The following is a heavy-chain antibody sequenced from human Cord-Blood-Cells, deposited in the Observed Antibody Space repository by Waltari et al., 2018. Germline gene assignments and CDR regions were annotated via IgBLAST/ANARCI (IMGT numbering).Heavy chain of an antibody. CDR1: GGTFSSYA. V-gene: IGHV1-69*04. Sequence: KKPGSSVKVSCKASGGTFSSYAISWVRQAPGQGLEWMGRIIPILGIANYAQKFQGRVTITADKSTSTAYMELSSLRSEDTAVYYCARDSGSGYPNDAFDIWGQGTMVTVSS. CDR2: IIPILGIA. J-gene: IGHJ3*02. D-gene: IGHD3-3*01. CDR3: ARDSGSGYPNDAFDI.